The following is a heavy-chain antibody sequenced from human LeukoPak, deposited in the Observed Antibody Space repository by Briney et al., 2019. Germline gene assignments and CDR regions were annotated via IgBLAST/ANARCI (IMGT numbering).Heavy chain of an antibody. CDR1: GGSVSSGSYY. V-gene: IGHV4-61*01. CDR2: IYYSGST. J-gene: IGHJ4*02. D-gene: IGHD2-21*01. CDR3: ARDMDSGGYSL. Sequence: SETLSLTCTVSGGSVSSGSYYWSWIRQPPGKGLEWIGYIYYSGSTNYNPSLKSRVTISVDTSKNQFSLKLSSVTAADTAVYYCARDMDSGGYSLWGQGTLVTVSS.